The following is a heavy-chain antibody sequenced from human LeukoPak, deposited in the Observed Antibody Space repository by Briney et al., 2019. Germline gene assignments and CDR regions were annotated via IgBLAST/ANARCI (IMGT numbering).Heavy chain of an antibody. V-gene: IGHV3-48*03. CDR1: GFTFSSYE. J-gene: IGHJ4*02. Sequence: GGSLRLSYAASGFTFSSYEMNWVRQAPGKGLEWVSYISSSGSTIYYADSVKGRFTISRDNAKNSLYLQMNSLRAEDTAVYYCARVGCSGGSCRFGNYFDYWGQGTLVTVSS. CDR3: ARVGCSGGSCRFGNYFDY. CDR2: ISSSGSTI. D-gene: IGHD2-15*01.